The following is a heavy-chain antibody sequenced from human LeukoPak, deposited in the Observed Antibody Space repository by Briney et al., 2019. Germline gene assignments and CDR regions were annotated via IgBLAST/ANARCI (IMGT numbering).Heavy chain of an antibody. V-gene: IGHV4-59*01. D-gene: IGHD3-3*01. CDR3: AGGVFGVVINAFHI. CDR1: GGSISSYH. J-gene: IGHJ3*02. CDR2: TYNSGST. Sequence: TSETLSLTCTVSGGSISSYHWSWCRQPPGKGLEWIGDTYNSGSTNYNHSLKSRVTISVDTSKNQFSLKLSSVTAADTAVYYCAGGVFGVVINAFHIWGQGTMVTVSS.